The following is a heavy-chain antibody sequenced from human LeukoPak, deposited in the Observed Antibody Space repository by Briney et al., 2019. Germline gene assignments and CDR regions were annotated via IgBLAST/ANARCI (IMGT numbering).Heavy chain of an antibody. CDR2: IYYSGST. CDR1: GGSISSYY. Sequence: SSETLSLTCTVSGGSISSYYWSWIRQPPGKGLEWIGYIYYSGSTNYNPSLKSRVTISVDTSKNQFSLKLSSVTAADTAVYDCARAYGYCSSTSCLYYYYGMDVGGQGTTVTVSS. D-gene: IGHD2-2*03. V-gene: IGHV4-59*01. J-gene: IGHJ6*02. CDR3: ARAYGYCSSTSCLYYYYGMDV.